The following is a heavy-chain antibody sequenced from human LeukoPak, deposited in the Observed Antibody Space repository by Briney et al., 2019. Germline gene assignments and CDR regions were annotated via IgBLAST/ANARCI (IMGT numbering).Heavy chain of an antibody. Sequence: GESLKISCKGPGYSIINYSIGWVRQMPVKGLEWRGIIYPADSDIRYSPSFQGQVTISADKSISTAYLQWSSLKASDTAMYYCARQEYCSGGSCYTWFDPWGQGTLVIVSS. CDR2: IYPADSDI. D-gene: IGHD2-15*01. J-gene: IGHJ5*02. CDR3: ARQEYCSGGSCYTWFDP. CDR1: GYSIINYS. V-gene: IGHV5-51*01.